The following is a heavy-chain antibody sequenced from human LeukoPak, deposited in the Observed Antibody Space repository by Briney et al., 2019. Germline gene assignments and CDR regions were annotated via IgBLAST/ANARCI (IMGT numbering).Heavy chain of an antibody. CDR3: ARERNRWFDP. V-gene: IGHV3-30*04. Sequence: PGGSLRLSCAASGFTFSSDVMHWVRQAPGKGLEWVAVTSSDGSSKHYADSVKGRFTIFTDTSKSTLYLQINSLRPEETAVYYCARERNRWFDPWGQGTLVTVSS. CDR2: TSSDGSSK. J-gene: IGHJ5*02. D-gene: IGHD2/OR15-2a*01. CDR1: GFTFSSDV.